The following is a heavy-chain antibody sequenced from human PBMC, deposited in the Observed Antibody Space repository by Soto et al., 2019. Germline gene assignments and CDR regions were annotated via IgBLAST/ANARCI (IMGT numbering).Heavy chain of an antibody. CDR2: INHSGST. J-gene: IGHJ4*02. Sequence: PSETLSLTCAVYGGSFSGYYWSWIRQPPGKGLEWIGEINHSGSTNYNPSLKSRVTISVDTSKNQFSLKLSSVTAADTAVYYCARLVVGQYYLDYWGQGTLVTVSS. V-gene: IGHV4-34*01. CDR3: ARLVVGQYYLDY. CDR1: GGSFSGYY. D-gene: IGHD3-22*01.